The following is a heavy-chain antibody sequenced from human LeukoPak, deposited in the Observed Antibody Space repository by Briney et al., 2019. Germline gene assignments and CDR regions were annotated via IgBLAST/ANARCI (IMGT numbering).Heavy chain of an antibody. CDR1: GYTFTTYY. CDR3: ARVGTAAATADY. J-gene: IGHJ4*02. CDR2: INPRGGST. V-gene: IGHV1-46*01. D-gene: IGHD6-25*01. Sequence: ASVKVSCKASGYTFTTYYMHWVRQAPGQRPEWMGIINPRGGSTDYAQKFQGRVTMTSDTSTSTVYMELNGLKSEDTAVYFCARVGTAAATADYWGQGTLVTVSS.